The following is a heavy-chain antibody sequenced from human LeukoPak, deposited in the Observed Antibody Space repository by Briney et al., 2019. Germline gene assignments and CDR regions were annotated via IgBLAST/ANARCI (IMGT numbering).Heavy chain of an antibody. CDR1: GYTFTSHY. CDR2: INPSDGST. J-gene: IGHJ4*02. V-gene: IGHV1-46*01. D-gene: IGHD3-3*02. Sequence: ASVKVSCKASGYTFTSHYVHWVRQAPGQGLEWMEIINPSDGSTIYAQKFQGRVTVTRDTSTTTVYMDLGGLRSDDTAVYYCARVDAASGSHFWDYWGQGSLVTVSS. CDR3: ARVDAASGSHFWDY.